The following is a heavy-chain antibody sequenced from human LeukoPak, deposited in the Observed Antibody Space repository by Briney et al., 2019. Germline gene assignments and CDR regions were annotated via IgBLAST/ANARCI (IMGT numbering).Heavy chain of an antibody. D-gene: IGHD5-24*01. CDR3: ARVLSLVERLQLPAPGYYYDYYMDV. CDR1: GGPITTYD. J-gene: IGHJ6*03. V-gene: IGHV4-59*01. CDR2: MSYSGRT. Sequence: PSETLSLTCTVSGGPITTYDWSWSWVRQPPGRGLEWIGYMSYSGRTTYNPSLESRVTIAVDTSENQFSLKLSSVPAADTAVYYCARVLSLVERLQLPAPGYYYDYYMDVWGKGTAVTVSS.